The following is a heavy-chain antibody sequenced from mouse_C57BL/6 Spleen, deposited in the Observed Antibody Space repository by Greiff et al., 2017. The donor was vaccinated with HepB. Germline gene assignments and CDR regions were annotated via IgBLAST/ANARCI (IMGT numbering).Heavy chain of an antibody. CDR3: ARGDSTMVTTDFDC. D-gene: IGHD2-2*01. Sequence: QVQLKQSGAELARPGASVKLSCKASGYTFTSYGISWVKQRTGQGLEWIGEIYPRSGNTYYNEKFKGKATLTADKSSSTAYMELRSLTSEDSAVYFCARGDSTMVTTDFDCWGQGTTLTVSS. J-gene: IGHJ2*01. CDR1: GYTFTSYG. CDR2: IYPRSGNT. V-gene: IGHV1-81*01.